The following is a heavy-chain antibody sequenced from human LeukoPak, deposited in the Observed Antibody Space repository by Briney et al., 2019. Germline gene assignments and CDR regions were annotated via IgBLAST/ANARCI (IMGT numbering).Heavy chain of an antibody. Sequence: GESLEISCKGSGYTFTNYWIGWVRQMSGKGLEWMGIIYPGDSDTRYSPSFQGQVTISADKSISTAYLQWSSLKASDTAMYYCARIPRYCSGGSCLIDYWGQGTLVTVSS. CDR3: ARIPRYCSGGSCLIDY. J-gene: IGHJ4*02. V-gene: IGHV5-51*01. CDR2: IYPGDSDT. CDR1: GYTFTNYW. D-gene: IGHD2-15*01.